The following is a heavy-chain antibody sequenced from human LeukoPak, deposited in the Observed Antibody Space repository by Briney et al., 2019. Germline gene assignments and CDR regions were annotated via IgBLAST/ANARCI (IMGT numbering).Heavy chain of an antibody. CDR1: GFTFTSYS. CDR2: ISGGGDIT. D-gene: IGHD2-21*02. V-gene: IGHV3-23*01. CDR3: VREDTPATANY. J-gene: IGHJ4*02. Sequence: GGSLRLSCAASGFTFTSYSMSWVRQTPGKGLEWVSAISGGGDITYYADSVTGRFTISRDNSKDTLFLQMHSLRPGDTAVYYCVREDTPATANYWGQGTLVTISS.